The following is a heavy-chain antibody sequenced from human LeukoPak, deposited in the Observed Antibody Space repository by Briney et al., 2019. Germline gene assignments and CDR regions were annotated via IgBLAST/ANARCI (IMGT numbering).Heavy chain of an antibody. CDR1: GGTFSSYA. CDR3: ARDRGEYYYYYYMDV. J-gene: IGHJ6*03. V-gene: IGHV1-69*13. Sequence: SVKVSCKASGGTFSSYAISWVRQAPGQGLEWMGGVIPIFGTANYAQKFQGRVTITADESTSTAYMELSSLRSEDTAVYYCARDRGEYYYYYYMDVWGKGTTVTVSS. CDR2: VIPIFGTA.